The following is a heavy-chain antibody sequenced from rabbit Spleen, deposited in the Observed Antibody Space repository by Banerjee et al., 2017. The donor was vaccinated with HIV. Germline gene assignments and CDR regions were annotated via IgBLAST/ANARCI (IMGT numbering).Heavy chain of an antibody. J-gene: IGHJ6*01. CDR3: ARSTYGYDDYGDLYYAAMDL. Sequence: QSLEESGRGLVQPEGSLTLTCTASGFSFSNSYYMCWVRQAPGKGLEWIGCVWSGSIGNTYYASWAKGRFTISKTSSTTVTLQMTSLTAADTATYFCARSTYGYDDYGDLYYAAMDLWGQGTLVTVS. V-gene: IGHV1S40*01. CDR1: GFSFSNSYY. D-gene: IGHD2-1*01. CDR2: VWSGSIGNT.